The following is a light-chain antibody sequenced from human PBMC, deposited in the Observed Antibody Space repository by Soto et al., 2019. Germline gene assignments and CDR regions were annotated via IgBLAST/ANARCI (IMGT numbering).Light chain of an antibody. V-gene: IGKV3-11*01. CDR3: QQSSNWPLT. CDR2: DAS. J-gene: IGKJ4*01. Sequence: DIVLTQSPATLSLSPGERATLSCRASQSVSSSLAWYQQKPGQTPRLLIYDASNRATGIPARCNGSGSGTDFTLTVSSLEPEDFAVYYCQQSSNWPLTFGGGTKVEIK. CDR1: QSVSSS.